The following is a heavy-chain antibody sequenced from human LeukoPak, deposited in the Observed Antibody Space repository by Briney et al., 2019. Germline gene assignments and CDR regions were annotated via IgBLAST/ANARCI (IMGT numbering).Heavy chain of an antibody. Sequence: GGSLRLSCAASGLTFRGYALTGVRRPQGKGLGWVAAIRGSGGSTYYADSVKGRFTISRDNSKNTLYLQMNSLRAEDTAVYYCAKAGYDSSGYYYLDYWGQGTLVTVSS. J-gene: IGHJ4*02. CDR1: GLTFRGYA. V-gene: IGHV3-23*01. CDR3: AKAGYDSSGYYYLDY. D-gene: IGHD3-22*01. CDR2: IRGSGGST.